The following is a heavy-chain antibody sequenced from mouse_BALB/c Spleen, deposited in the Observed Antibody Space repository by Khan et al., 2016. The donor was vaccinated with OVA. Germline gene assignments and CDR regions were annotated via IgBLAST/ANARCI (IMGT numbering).Heavy chain of an antibody. J-gene: IGHJ3*01. CDR2: INTNTGEP. Sequence: QIQLVQSGPELKKPGETVKISCKASGYTFTNYGINWVKQAPGKGLKWMGWINTNTGEPTYAEEFKGRFVFSLETSARIVYLQLNNLKNEDTATYFYARWKYYDSNSLIAYWGQGTLVTVSA. CDR3: ARWKYYDSNSLIAY. D-gene: IGHD2-5*01. CDR1: GYTFTNYG. V-gene: IGHV9-3*02.